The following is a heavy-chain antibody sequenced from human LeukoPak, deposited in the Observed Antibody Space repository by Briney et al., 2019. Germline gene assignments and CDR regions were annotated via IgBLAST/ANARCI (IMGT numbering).Heavy chain of an antibody. CDR1: GFTFSSYG. J-gene: IGHJ6*04. CDR3: ARDLRGYSGYEPYYYYGMDV. CDR2: IWYDGSNK. Sequence: GGSPRLSCAASGFTFSSYGMHWVRQAPGKGLEWVAVIWYDGSNKYYADSVKGRFTISRDNSKNTLYLQMNSLRAEDTAVYYCARDLRGYSGYEPYYYYGMDVWGKGTTVTVSS. V-gene: IGHV3-33*01. D-gene: IGHD5-12*01.